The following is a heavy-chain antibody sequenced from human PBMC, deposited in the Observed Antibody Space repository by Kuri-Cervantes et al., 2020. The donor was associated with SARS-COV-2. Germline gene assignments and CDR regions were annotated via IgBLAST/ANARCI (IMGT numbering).Heavy chain of an antibody. Sequence: GGSLRLSCAASGFTFSSYSMNWVRQAPGKGLEWVSSISSSSSYIYYADSVKGRFTISRDNAKNSLYLQTNSLRAEDTAVYYCARDLLKLYYDFWSGYITGDYYYGMDVWGQGTTVTVSS. CDR1: GFTFSSYS. J-gene: IGHJ6*02. CDR3: ARDLLKLYYDFWSGYITGDYYYGMDV. D-gene: IGHD3-3*01. V-gene: IGHV3-21*01. CDR2: ISSSSSYI.